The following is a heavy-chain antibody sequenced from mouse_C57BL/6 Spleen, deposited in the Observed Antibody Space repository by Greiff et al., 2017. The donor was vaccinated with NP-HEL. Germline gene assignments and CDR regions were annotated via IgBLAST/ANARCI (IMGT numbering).Heavy chain of an antibody. Sequence: EVQLVESGGGLVKPGGSLKLSCAASGFTFSSYAMSWVRQTPEKRLEWVATISDGGSYTYYPDNVKGRFTISRDNAKNNLYLQMSHLKSEDTAMYYCATVVAESFAYWGQGTLVTVSA. J-gene: IGHJ3*01. V-gene: IGHV5-4*01. CDR2: ISDGGSYT. CDR1: GFTFSSYA. D-gene: IGHD1-1*01. CDR3: ATVVAESFAY.